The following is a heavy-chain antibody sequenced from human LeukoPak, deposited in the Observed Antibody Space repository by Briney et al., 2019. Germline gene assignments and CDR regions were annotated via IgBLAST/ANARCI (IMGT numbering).Heavy chain of an antibody. CDR2: ISSSSSYV. CDR3: ARDQRYGDYQDY. D-gene: IGHD4-17*01. V-gene: IGHV3-21*01. Sequence: GGSLRLSCAASGFTFSSYTMNGVRQAPGKGLEWVSSISSSSSYVYYADSLKGRFTISRDNAENSLYLQMNSLRAEDTAVYYCARDQRYGDYQDYWGQGTLVTVSS. CDR1: GFTFSSYT. J-gene: IGHJ4*02.